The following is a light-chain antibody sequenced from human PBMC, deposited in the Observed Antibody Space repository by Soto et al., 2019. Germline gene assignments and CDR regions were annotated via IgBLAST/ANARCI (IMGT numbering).Light chain of an antibody. CDR3: QQYNNWPPFT. V-gene: IGKV3-15*01. Sequence: EIVLTQSPGTLSLSQGERATLSCRASQSVSSNLAWYQQKPGQAPRLLIYGASTRATGTPARFSGSGSGTEFTLTISSLQSEDFAVYYCQQYNNWPPFTFGPGTKVDIK. J-gene: IGKJ3*01. CDR2: GAS. CDR1: QSVSSN.